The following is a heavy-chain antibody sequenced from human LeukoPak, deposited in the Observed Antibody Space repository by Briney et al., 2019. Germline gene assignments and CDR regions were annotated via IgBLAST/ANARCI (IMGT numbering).Heavy chain of an antibody. CDR1: GGSISSTSYY. CDR2: INYSGRT. Sequence: PSETLSLTCTVSGGSISSTSYYWGWIRQPPGQGLEWIGSINYSGRTFYNPSLKSRVTISVDTSKNQFSLNLTYVAAADTALYFCGRRGAGLNWVDPWGQGTLVTVSS. J-gene: IGHJ5*02. D-gene: IGHD3/OR15-3a*01. CDR3: GRRGAGLNWVDP. V-gene: IGHV4-39*01.